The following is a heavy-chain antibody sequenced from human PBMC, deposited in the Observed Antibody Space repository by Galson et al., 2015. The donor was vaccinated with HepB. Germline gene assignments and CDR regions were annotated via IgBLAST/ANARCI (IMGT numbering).Heavy chain of an antibody. D-gene: IGHD5-18*01. CDR3: ASFHVDTAMDSDY. V-gene: IGHV3-7*03. CDR2: IKQDGSEK. Sequence: SLRLSCAASGFTFSSYWMSWVRQAPGKGLEWVANIKQDGSEKYYVDSVKGRFTISRDNAKNSLYLQMNSLRAEDTAVYYCASFHVDTAMDSDYWSQGTLVTVSS. J-gene: IGHJ4*02. CDR1: GFTFSSYW.